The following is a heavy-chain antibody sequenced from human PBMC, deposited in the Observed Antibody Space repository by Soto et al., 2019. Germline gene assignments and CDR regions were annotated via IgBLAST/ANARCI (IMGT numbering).Heavy chain of an antibody. CDR3: ASAITSVGATTKGDY. Sequence: EVQLVESGGGLVQPGGSLRLSCAASGFTFSPYWMHWVRQAPGKGPVWVSRISSDGSVTDYAGSVKGRFTISRDNAKNTLYLQMNSLRAEDTAVYYCASAITSVGATTKGDYWGQGTLGTVSS. J-gene: IGHJ4*02. V-gene: IGHV3-74*01. D-gene: IGHD1-26*01. CDR2: ISSDGSVT. CDR1: GFTFSPYW.